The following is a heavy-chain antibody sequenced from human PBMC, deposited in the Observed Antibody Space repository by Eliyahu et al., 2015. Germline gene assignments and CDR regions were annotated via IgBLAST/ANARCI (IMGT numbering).Heavy chain of an antibody. J-gene: IGHJ2*01. V-gene: IGHV3-21*01. CDR1: GFTXSSYS. Sequence: EVQLVESGGGLVKPGGSLXLSXAASGFTXSSYSMNWVRQAPGKGLEWVSSISSSSSYIYYADSVKGRFTISRDNAKNSLYLQMNSLRAEDTAVYYCARDNYYDSSGYYGDLWGRGTLVTVSS. CDR2: ISSSSSYI. CDR3: ARDNYYDSSGYYGDL. D-gene: IGHD3-22*01.